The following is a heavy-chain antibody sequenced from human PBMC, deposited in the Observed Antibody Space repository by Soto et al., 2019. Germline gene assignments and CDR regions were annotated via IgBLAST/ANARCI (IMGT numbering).Heavy chain of an antibody. J-gene: IGHJ6*02. CDR2: IDPSDSYT. CDR1: GYSFTSYW. CDR3: ASRLGGMDV. D-gene: IGHD3-9*01. Sequence: PGESLKISCQGSGYSFTSYWIGWVRQMPGKGLEWMGRIDPSDSYTNYSPSFQGHVTISADKSISTAYLQWSSLKASDTAMYYCASRLGGMDVWGQGTTVTVSS. V-gene: IGHV5-10-1*01.